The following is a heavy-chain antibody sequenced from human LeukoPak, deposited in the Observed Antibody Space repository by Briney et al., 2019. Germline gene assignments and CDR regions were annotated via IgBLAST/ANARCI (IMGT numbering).Heavy chain of an antibody. J-gene: IGHJ4*01. CDR2: IYHSGST. CDR1: GVSISSNNW. V-gene: IGHV4-4*02. Sequence: SETLSLTCAVSGVSISSNNWWSWVRQPPGKGLEWIGEIYHSGSTNYNPSLKSRVTISVDKSKNQFSLKLSSVTAADTAVYYCAREGITMVRGVIRKGGYLDYWGQEPWSPSPQ. D-gene: IGHD3-10*01. CDR3: AREGITMVRGVIRKGGYLDY.